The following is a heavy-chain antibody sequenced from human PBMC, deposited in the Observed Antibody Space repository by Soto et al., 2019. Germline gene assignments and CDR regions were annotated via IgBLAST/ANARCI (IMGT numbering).Heavy chain of an antibody. CDR1: GFTFSNYD. J-gene: IGHJ4*02. Sequence: EVQLVESGGGLVQPGGSLRLSCAASGFTFSNYDMHWVRQTTGKGLEWVSGIGTVGDTYYSGSVKGRFSICRENAKNSFYLQMSSLRAEDTAVYYCASGGLYICGQGTLVTVS. D-gene: IGHD3-16*01. CDR2: IGTVGDT. V-gene: IGHV3-13*01. CDR3: ASGGLYI.